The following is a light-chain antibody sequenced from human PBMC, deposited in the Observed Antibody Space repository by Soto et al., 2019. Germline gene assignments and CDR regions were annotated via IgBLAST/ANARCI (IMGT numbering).Light chain of an antibody. CDR2: EVS. CDR3: SSYAGSSNLGV. J-gene: IGLJ2*01. CDR1: SSDVGGYNY. Sequence: QSVLTQPPSASGSPGQSVTISCTGTSSDVGGYNYVSWYQQHPGRAPKLMIYEVSKRPSGVPDRFSGSKSGNTASQTVSGLQPEDEADYYCSSYAGSSNLGVFGGGTKLTVL. V-gene: IGLV2-8*01.